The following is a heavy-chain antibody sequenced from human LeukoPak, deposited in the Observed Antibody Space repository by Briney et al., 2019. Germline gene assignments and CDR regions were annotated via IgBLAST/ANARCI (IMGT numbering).Heavy chain of an antibody. J-gene: IGHJ4*02. D-gene: IGHD6-19*01. V-gene: IGHV4-59*01. CDR3: AYSSGSTFDD. CDR2: IYYSGST. CDR1: GGSISSYY. Sequence: SETLSLTCTVSGGSISSYYWSWIPQPPGKGLEWIWYIYYSGSTNYNPSLKSRVTISVDTSKNQFSQKLTSVTAADTSVYYCAYSSGSTFDDWGQGTLVTVSS.